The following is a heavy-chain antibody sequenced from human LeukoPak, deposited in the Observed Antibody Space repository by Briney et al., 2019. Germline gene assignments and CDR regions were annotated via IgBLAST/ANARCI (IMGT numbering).Heavy chain of an antibody. Sequence: PGGSLRLSCAASGFTVSSNYMSWARQAPGKGLEWVSVIYSGGSTYYADSVKGRFTISRDNSKNTLYLQMNSLRAEDTAVCYCARDLVSSGWYDAFDIWGQGTMVTVSS. CDR3: ARDLVSSGWYDAFDI. CDR2: IYSGGST. CDR1: GFTVSSNY. V-gene: IGHV3-66*01. D-gene: IGHD6-19*01. J-gene: IGHJ3*02.